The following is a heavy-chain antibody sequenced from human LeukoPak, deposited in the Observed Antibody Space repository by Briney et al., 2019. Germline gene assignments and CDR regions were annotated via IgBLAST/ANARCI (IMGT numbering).Heavy chain of an antibody. V-gene: IGHV3-21*01. J-gene: IGHJ4*02. CDR2: ISGDSTDI. Sequence: ETLSLTCTVSGGSISSSSYYWGWIRQPPGKGLEWVSSISGDSTDIYYADSLMGRSTISRDNAKNSLYLQINSLRAEDTAIYYCARRGYSDSSGYDYWGQGTLVTVSS. CDR1: GGSISSSS. D-gene: IGHD3-22*01. CDR3: ARRGYSDSSGYDY.